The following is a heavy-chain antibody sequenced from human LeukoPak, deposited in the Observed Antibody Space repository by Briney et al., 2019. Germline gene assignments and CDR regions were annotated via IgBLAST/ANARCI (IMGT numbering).Heavy chain of an antibody. CDR3: ARDDVRYCSSTSCYSSEYYYGMDV. V-gene: IGHV3-66*01. Sequence: GGSLRLSCAASGFTVSTNYMSWVRQAPGKGLEWVSVIYSGGSAYYADSVKGRLTISRDNSKNTLYLQMNSLRAEDTAVYYCARDDVRYCSSTSCYSSEYYYGMDVWGQGTTVTVSS. D-gene: IGHD2-2*02. CDR2: IYSGGSA. CDR1: GFTVSTNY. J-gene: IGHJ6*02.